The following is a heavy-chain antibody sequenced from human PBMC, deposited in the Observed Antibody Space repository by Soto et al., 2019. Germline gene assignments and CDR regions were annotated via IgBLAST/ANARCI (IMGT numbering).Heavy chain of an antibody. CDR3: AREGENCTNGVCYIQGGMDV. V-gene: IGHV4-31*03. CDR2: IYYSGST. CDR1: GGSISSGGYY. J-gene: IGHJ6*02. Sequence: KTSETLSLTCTVSGGSISSGGYYWSWIRQHPGKGLEWIGYIYYSGSTYYNPSLKSRVTISVDTSKNQFSLKLSSVTAADTAVYYCAREGENCTNGVCYIQGGMDVWGQGTTVTVSS. D-gene: IGHD2-8*01.